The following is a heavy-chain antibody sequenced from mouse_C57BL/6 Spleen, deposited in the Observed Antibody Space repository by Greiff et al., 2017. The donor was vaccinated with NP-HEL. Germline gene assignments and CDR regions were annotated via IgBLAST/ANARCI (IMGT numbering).Heavy chain of an antibody. CDR2: IDPSDSYT. J-gene: IGHJ3*01. Sequence: VQLQQPGAELVMPGASVKLSCKASGYTFTSYWMHWVKQRPGQGLEWIGEIDPSDSYTNYNQKFKGKSTLTVDKSSSTAYMQLSSLTSEDSAVYYWARPYDNWFAYWGQGTLVTVSA. D-gene: IGHD2-3*01. CDR3: ARPYDNWFAY. CDR1: GYTFTSYW. V-gene: IGHV1-69*01.